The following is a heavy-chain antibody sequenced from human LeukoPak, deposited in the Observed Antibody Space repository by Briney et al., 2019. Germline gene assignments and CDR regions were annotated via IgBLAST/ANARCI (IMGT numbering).Heavy chain of an antibody. D-gene: IGHD3-16*01. CDR2: IIPIFGTA. Sequence: ASVKVSCKASRGTFSSYAISGVRQAPGQGLEWMGGIIPIFGTANYAQKLQGRVTLTTDESPSAAYMELSSLRSEDTAVYYCARAYDWTRYYFDYWGQGTLVTVSS. V-gene: IGHV1-69*05. CDR1: RGTFSSYA. J-gene: IGHJ4*02. CDR3: ARAYDWTRYYFDY.